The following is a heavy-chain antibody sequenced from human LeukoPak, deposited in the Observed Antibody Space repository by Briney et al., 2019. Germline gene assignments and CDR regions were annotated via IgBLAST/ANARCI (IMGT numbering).Heavy chain of an antibody. J-gene: IGHJ4*02. CDR2: INEDGSTT. Sequence: GGSLRLSCAASGFTFSSNWMHWVRQAPGRGLVWVSRINEDGSTTNYADSVKGRSTIFRDNAKNTLYLQMNSLRAEDTAVYYCVRDLGGRSGHWGQGTLVTVSS. D-gene: IGHD1-26*01. CDR1: GFTFSSNW. V-gene: IGHV3-74*01. CDR3: VRDLGGRSGH.